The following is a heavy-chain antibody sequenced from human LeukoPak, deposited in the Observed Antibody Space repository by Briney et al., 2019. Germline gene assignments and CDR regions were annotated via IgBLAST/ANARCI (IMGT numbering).Heavy chain of an antibody. CDR3: AGYSGSYYGFEY. CDR1: GFTFSSYW. Sequence: GGFLRLSCAASGFTFSSYWMHWVRQAPGKGLVWVSRIYSDGSGTSYADSVKGRFTISRDNAKNTLYLQMHSPRDEDTVVFICAGYSGSYYGFEYWGQRTLVTVSS. J-gene: IGHJ4*02. V-gene: IGHV3-74*01. CDR2: IYSDGSGT. D-gene: IGHD1-26*01.